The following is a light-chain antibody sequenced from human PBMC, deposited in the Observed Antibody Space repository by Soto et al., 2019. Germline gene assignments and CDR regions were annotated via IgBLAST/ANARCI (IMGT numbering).Light chain of an antibody. Sequence: AIPLTQSPSSLSASVGDRVTITCRASQGISSALAWYQQKPGKAPKLLIYDASSLESGVPSRFSGSGSGTDFTHPCGSRQREDFATYFCLQSDSYLLALGQGTRLEIQ. J-gene: IGKJ5*01. V-gene: IGKV1-13*02. CDR3: LQSDSYLLA. CDR1: QGISSA. CDR2: DAS.